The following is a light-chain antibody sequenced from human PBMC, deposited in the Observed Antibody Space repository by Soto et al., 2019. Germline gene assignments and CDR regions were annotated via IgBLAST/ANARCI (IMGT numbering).Light chain of an antibody. CDR3: QHYSSQT. CDR2: ATS. V-gene: IGKV1-27*01. Sequence: DIQMTQSPSSLSASVGDRVTITCRASQGINHYLAWFQQKPGKVPKLLIYATSTLQSGVPSRFSGSGFGTDFTLTISRLEPEDSAVYFCQHYSSQTFGQGTKVDIK. CDR1: QGINHY. J-gene: IGKJ1*01.